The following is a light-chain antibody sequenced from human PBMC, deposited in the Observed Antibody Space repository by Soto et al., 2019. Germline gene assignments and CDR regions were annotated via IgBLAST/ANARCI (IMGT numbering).Light chain of an antibody. V-gene: IGLV2-11*01. Sequence: QSALTQPRSVSGSPGQSVTISCTGTSSDVGGYNYVSWSQQHPGKAPKLMIYDVSKRPSGVPDRFSGSKSGNTASLTISGLQAEDEADYYCCSYAGSYTFGVFGTGTKLTVL. CDR3: CSYAGSYTFGV. J-gene: IGLJ1*01. CDR2: DVS. CDR1: SSDVGGYNY.